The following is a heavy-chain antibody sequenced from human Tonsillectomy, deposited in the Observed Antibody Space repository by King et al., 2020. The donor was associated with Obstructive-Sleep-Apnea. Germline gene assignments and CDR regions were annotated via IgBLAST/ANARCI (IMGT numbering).Heavy chain of an antibody. J-gene: IGHJ4*02. CDR2: MNPNSGNT. CDR3: ARAVKSVGTTGRYYFDQ. Sequence: QLVQSGAEVKKPGASVKVSCKASGYTFTSSDINWVRQATGQGLEWMGWMNPNSGNTGYAQKFQGRVTMTRNTSISTAYMELSSLRSEDTAVYFCARAVKSVGTTGRYYFDQWGQGTLVSVSS. CDR1: GYTFTSSD. D-gene: IGHD1-26*01. V-gene: IGHV1-8*01.